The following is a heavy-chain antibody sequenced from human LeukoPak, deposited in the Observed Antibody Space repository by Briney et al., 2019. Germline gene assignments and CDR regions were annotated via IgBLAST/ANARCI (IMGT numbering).Heavy chain of an antibody. J-gene: IGHJ3*02. CDR2: LYNGGST. CDR3: ARENIRWPLAFDI. D-gene: IGHD5-24*01. Sequence: GGSLRLSCVASGLTVSSNYMSWVRQAPGKGLEWVSLLYNGGSTYYADSVKGRFTISRDNSKNTLYLQMNSLRAEDTAVYYCARENIRWPLAFDIWGQGTMVTVSS. CDR1: GLTVSSNY. V-gene: IGHV3-53*01.